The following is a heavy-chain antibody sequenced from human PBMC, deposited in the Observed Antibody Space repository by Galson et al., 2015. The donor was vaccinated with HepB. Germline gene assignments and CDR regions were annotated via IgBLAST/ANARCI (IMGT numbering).Heavy chain of an antibody. CDR2: ISTNGATI. J-gene: IGHJ3*01. V-gene: IGHV3-48*04. CDR3: ATTKFGSGAYWTFDL. CDR1: GFTFSSYT. Sequence: SLRLSCAASGFTFSSYTMNWVRQTPGKGLQWVSYISTNGATIHYADSVKGRFTIARDNAKNTMWLQMNSLRADDTAVYYCATTKFGSGAYWTFDLWGQGTLVTVSS. D-gene: IGHD4/OR15-4a*01.